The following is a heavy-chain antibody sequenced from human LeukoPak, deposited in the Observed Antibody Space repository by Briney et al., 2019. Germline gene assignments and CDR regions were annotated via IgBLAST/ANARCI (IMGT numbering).Heavy chain of an antibody. CDR1: GYTFTSYG. V-gene: IGHV1-18*01. D-gene: IGHD3-22*01. CDR2: ISAYNGNT. Sequence: ASVKVSCKASGYTFTSYGISWVRQAPGQGLEWMGWISAYNGNTNYAQKLQGRVTMTTDTSTSTAYMELSSLRSEDTAVYYCARAILGYDSSGYYYIYYFDYWGQGTLVTVSS. J-gene: IGHJ4*02. CDR3: ARAILGYDSSGYYYIYYFDY.